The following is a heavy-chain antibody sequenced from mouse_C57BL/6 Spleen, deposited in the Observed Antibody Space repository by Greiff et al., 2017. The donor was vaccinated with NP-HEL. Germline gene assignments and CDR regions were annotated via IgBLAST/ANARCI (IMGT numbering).Heavy chain of an antibody. CDR1: GFTFSSYA. V-gene: IGHV5-4*03. D-gene: IGHD1-1*01. CDR2: ISDGGSYT. J-gene: IGHJ1*03. CDR3: ARGDYGSSYPYWYFDV. Sequence: EVNVVESGGGLVKPGGSLKLSCAASGFTFSSYAMSWVRQTPEKRLEWVATISDGGSYTYYPDNVKGRFTISRDNAKNNLYLQMSHLKSEDTAMYYCARGDYGSSYPYWYFDVWGTGTTVTVSS.